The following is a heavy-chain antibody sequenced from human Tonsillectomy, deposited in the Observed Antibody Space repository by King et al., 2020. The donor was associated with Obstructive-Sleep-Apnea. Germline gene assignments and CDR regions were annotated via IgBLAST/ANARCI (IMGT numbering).Heavy chain of an antibody. J-gene: IGHJ4*02. CDR1: GGSISSGGYS. CDR2: IYHSGST. CDR3: ARVLGYCSGGSCYKTHFDY. D-gene: IGHD2-15*01. Sequence: LQLQESGSGLVKPSQTLSLTCAVSGGSISSGGYSWSWIRQPPGKGLEWIGYIYHSGSTYYNPSLKSRVTISVDRSKNQFSLKLSSVTAADTAVYYCARVLGYCSGGSCYKTHFDYWGQGTLVTVSS. V-gene: IGHV4-30-2*01.